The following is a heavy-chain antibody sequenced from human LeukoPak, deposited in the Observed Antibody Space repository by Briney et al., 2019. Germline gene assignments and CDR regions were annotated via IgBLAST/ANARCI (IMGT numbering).Heavy chain of an antibody. J-gene: IGHJ5*02. Sequence: QPGGSLRLSCAASGFTVSSSYVSWVRQAPGKGLEWVSVIYSGGSTYYADSVKGRFTISRDNSKNTLYLQMNSLRAEDTAVYYCARGGDGYNYWFDPWGQGTLVTVSS. CDR3: ARGGDGYNYWFDP. D-gene: IGHD5-24*01. CDR2: IYSGGST. CDR1: GFTVSSSY. V-gene: IGHV3-53*01.